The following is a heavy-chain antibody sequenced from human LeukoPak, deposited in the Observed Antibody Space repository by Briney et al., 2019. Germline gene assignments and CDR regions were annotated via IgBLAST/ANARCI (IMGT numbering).Heavy chain of an antibody. CDR3: TTGCGGDCYSTLVVKGAFDI. CDR2: IKSKTDGGTT. V-gene: IGHV3-15*01. D-gene: IGHD2-21*02. Sequence: PGGSLRLSCAASGFTFSNAWMSWVRQAPGKGGEGVGRIKSKTDGGTTDYAAPVKGRFTISRDDSKNTLYLQMNSLKTEDTAVYYCTTGCGGDCYSTLVVKGAFDIWGQGTMVTVSS. CDR1: GFTFSNAW. J-gene: IGHJ3*02.